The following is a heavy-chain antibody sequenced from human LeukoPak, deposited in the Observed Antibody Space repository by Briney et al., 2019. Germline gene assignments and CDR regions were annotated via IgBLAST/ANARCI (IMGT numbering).Heavy chain of an antibody. CDR3: ATDRPVY. V-gene: IGHV3-66*01. Sequence: PGGSLRLSCAASGFGGSRNYVTLVRQAPGKGLEWVSVIYPGGSTYYADAVKGRFTISRDNSNNTLYLQMNNLRAEDTAVYYCATDRPVYWGQGTLVTVSS. CDR1: GFGGSRNY. J-gene: IGHJ4*02. CDR2: IYPGGST.